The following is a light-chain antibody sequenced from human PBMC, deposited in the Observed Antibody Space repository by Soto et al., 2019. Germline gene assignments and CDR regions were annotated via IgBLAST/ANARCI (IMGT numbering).Light chain of an antibody. Sequence: QSALTQPPSASGSPGQSVAISCTGTSTDVGGCNYVYWYQQHPGKAPKLMIYEVNKRPSGVPDRFSGPKSGNTASLTVSGLRAEDEAEYYCSSYAVSSNVFGTGTK. CDR1: STDVGGCNY. CDR2: EVN. CDR3: SSYAVSSNV. J-gene: IGLJ1*01. V-gene: IGLV2-8*01.